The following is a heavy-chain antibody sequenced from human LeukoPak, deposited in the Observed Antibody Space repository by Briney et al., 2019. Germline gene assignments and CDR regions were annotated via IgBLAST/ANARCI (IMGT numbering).Heavy chain of an antibody. V-gene: IGHV4-59*01. CDR2: IYYSGST. J-gene: IGHJ4*02. CDR1: GGSISSYY. Sequence: SETLSLTCTVSGGSISSYYWSWIRQPPGKGLEWIGYIYYSGSTNYNPSLKSRVTISVDTSKNQFSLKLSSVTAADTAVYYCARESGYSSSVDYWGQGTLVTVSS. CDR3: ARESGYSSSVDY. D-gene: IGHD6-6*01.